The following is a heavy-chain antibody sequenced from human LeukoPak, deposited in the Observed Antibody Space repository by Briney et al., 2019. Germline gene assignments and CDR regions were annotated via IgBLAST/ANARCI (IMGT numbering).Heavy chain of an antibody. J-gene: IGHJ6*02. Sequence: SETLSLTCNVSGGSINGYYWTWIRQPPGEGLEWIGYMFYNGNTNYSPSLKSRVTISLDTSKSQISMRLTSVTAADTGVYHCARLTREDGVDVWGQGTTVTVSS. CDR2: MFYNGNT. CDR3: ARLTREDGVDV. V-gene: IGHV4-59*01. CDR1: GGSINGYY.